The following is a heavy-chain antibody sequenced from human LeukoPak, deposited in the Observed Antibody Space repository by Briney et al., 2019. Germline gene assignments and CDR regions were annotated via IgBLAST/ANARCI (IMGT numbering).Heavy chain of an antibody. CDR1: GFSLSGYW. CDR2: INSDGSST. CDR3: ARGPGPRSGWYGTDY. Sequence: GGSLRLSCVASGFSLSGYWMHWVRQAPGKGLVWVTRINSDGSSTSYADSVKGRLTVSRDNAKNTLYLQMTSLRADDTAIYYCARGPGPRSGWYGTDYWGQGILVTVSS. D-gene: IGHD6-19*01. J-gene: IGHJ4*02. V-gene: IGHV3-74*01.